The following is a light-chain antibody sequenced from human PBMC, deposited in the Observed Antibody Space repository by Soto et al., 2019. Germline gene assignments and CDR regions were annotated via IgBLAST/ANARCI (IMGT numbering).Light chain of an antibody. V-gene: IGKV3-20*01. J-gene: IGKJ1*01. Sequence: EIVLTQSPGTVSLSAVERATLSCRASQSVSSSYLAWYQQKPGQAPRLLIYGASSRATGIPDRFSGSGSGTDFALTISRLEPEDFAVYYCQQYGSPRTFGQGTKVDIK. CDR3: QQYGSPRT. CDR2: GAS. CDR1: QSVSSSY.